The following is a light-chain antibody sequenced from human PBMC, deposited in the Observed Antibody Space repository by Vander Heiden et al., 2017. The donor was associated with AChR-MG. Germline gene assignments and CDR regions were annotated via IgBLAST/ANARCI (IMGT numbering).Light chain of an antibody. Sequence: QSALTQPASVSGSPGQSITISCTGTSIDVGSYNLVAWYQQRPGKAPKLMIYEVSKRPSGVSNRFSGSKSGNTASLTISGLQAEDEADYYCCSYAGSSNVVFGGGTKLTVL. CDR2: EVS. CDR1: SIDVGSYNL. J-gene: IGLJ2*01. CDR3: CSYAGSSNVV. V-gene: IGLV2-23*02.